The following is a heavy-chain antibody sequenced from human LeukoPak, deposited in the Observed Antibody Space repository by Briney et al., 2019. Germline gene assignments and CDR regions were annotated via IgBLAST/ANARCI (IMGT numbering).Heavy chain of an antibody. Sequence: GGSLRLSCTGSGFTFGEYAVSWFRQAPGKGLEWVGFIKTKPHDWTTEYAASVKGRFTISRDDSKSIAYLEMNDLKTEDTAVYYCSSKQYIRGWYEEVFDYWGHGTLVTVSS. D-gene: IGHD6-19*01. CDR2: IKTKPHDWTT. CDR3: SSKQYIRGWYEEVFDY. V-gene: IGHV3-49*03. CDR1: GFTFGEYA. J-gene: IGHJ4*01.